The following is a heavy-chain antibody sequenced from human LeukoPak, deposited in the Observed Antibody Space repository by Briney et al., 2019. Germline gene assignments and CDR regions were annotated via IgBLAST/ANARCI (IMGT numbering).Heavy chain of an antibody. J-gene: IGHJ3*02. V-gene: IGHV3-53*04. CDR1: GFTVSSNY. CDR3: AREVLVGATTYAFDI. CDR2: IYSGGST. Sequence: GGSLGLSCAASGFTVSSNYMSWVRQAPGKGLEWVSVIYSGGSTYYADSVMGRFTISRHNSKNTLYLQMNSLRAEDTAVYYCAREVLVGATTYAFDIWGQGTMVTVSS. D-gene: IGHD1-26*01.